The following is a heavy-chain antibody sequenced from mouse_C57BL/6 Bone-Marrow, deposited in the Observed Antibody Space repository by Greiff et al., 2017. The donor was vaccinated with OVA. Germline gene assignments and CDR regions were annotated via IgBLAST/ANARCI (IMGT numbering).Heavy chain of an antibody. CDR3: ARGKNYYAMDY. CDR1: GYTFTDYY. Sequence: VQLKQSGPELVKPGASVKISCKASGYTFTDYYMNWVKQSHGKSLEWIGDINPNNGGTSYNQKFKGKATLTVDKSSSTAYMELRSLTSEDSAVYYCARGKNYYAMDYWGQGTSVTVSS. CDR2: INPNNGGT. V-gene: IGHV1-26*01. J-gene: IGHJ4*01.